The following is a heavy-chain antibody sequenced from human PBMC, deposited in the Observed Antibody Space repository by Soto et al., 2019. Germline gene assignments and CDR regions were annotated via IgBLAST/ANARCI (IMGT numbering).Heavy chain of an antibody. CDR3: ARGAMANFDY. V-gene: IGHV1-69*01. Sequence: PRPQVKVSCKASGGTFGSHGIAWVRQAPGQGLEWMGGLIAMLGTPTYARKVQGRATITADESLTSSYLELRSLRSEDTAVYFCARGAMANFDYWGQGTVVTVS. CDR1: GGTFGSHG. CDR2: LIAMLGTP. D-gene: IGHD5-18*01. J-gene: IGHJ4*02.